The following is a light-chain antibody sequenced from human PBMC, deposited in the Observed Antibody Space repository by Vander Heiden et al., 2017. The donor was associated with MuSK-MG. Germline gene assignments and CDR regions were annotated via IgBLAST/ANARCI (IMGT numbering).Light chain of an antibody. Sequence: QSALTQPPSASGSPGQSVTISCTGTSSDVGGYNYVSWYQQHPGKAPKLMIYEVSKRPAGVPDRFSGSKSGNTASPTVSGLQAEDDADYYCSSYAGSNKLVFGGGTKLTGL. V-gene: IGLV2-8*01. CDR3: SSYAGSNKLV. CDR1: SSDVGGYNY. J-gene: IGLJ2*01. CDR2: EVS.